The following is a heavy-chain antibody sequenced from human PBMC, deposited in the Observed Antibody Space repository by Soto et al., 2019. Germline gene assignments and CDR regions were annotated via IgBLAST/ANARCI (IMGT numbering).Heavy chain of an antibody. D-gene: IGHD2-15*01. CDR1: GFKFDDYP. J-gene: IGHJ6*02. CDR3: ARDRIGRFYAIDV. Sequence: EVQLVESGGAMFHPGGSRRLSCEAPGFKFDDYPIHWVPQVAGKGLEWVSAINWSGEMIAYADSVKGRSTISRDNAKNYVSLQINSLRPEDAALYYCARDRIGRFYAIDVWGQGTTVTVSS. CDR2: INWSGEMI. V-gene: IGHV3-9*01.